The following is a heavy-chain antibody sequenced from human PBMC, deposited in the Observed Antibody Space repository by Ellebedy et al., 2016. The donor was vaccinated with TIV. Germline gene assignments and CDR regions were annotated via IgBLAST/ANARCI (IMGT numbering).Heavy chain of an antibody. V-gene: IGHV2-70*04. Sequence: SGPTLVKPTQTLTVTCTFPGFSPSTVGMRISWFRQPPGKDLEWLPRIDRDGTTKYHSSLKTRLTISKDTSVNHVVLTMTNMDPVDTATYFCARGYSANYYGADYWGQGILVTVSS. D-gene: IGHD4/OR15-4a*01. J-gene: IGHJ4*02. CDR2: IDRDGTT. CDR1: GFSPSTVGMR. CDR3: ARGYSANYYGADY.